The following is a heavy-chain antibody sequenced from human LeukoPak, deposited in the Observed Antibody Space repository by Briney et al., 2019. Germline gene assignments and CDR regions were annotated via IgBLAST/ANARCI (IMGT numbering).Heavy chain of an antibody. V-gene: IGHV3-23*01. D-gene: IGHD6-13*01. J-gene: IGHJ4*02. CDR1: GYTFSRHD. CDR3: VRGWIAAAGKDY. CDR2: TSGSDGST. Sequence: PGGSLRLSCAGSGYTFSRHDMSWVRQAPGKGLEWVSGTSGSDGSTYYADSVKGRFTISRDNVKNSLYLQMNSLRAEDTAVYYCVRGWIAAAGKDYWGQGTLVTVSS.